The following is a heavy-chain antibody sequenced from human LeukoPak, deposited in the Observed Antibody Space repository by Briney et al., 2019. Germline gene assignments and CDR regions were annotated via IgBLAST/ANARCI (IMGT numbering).Heavy chain of an antibody. CDR1: GFTFSSYA. V-gene: IGHV3-23*01. Sequence: PGRSLRLSCAASGFTFSSYAMSWVSQAPGKGLEWGSSISGSGGNTFYADSVKGRFTISRDNAKNSLYLQMNSLRAEDTALYYCAKVTYYDSLYYFDYWGQGTLVTVSS. D-gene: IGHD5-12*01. J-gene: IGHJ4*02. CDR3: AKVTYYDSLYYFDY. CDR2: ISGSGGNT.